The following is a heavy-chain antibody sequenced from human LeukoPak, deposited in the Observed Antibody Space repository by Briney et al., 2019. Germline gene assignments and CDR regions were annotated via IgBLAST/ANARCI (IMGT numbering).Heavy chain of an antibody. CDR1: GFSLSSYT. J-gene: IGHJ3*02. CDR2: ISSSSSYI. V-gene: IGHV3-21*04. Sequence: GGSLRLSCAASGFSLSSYTMNWVRQAPGKGLQWVSSISSSSSYIYYADSVKGRFSIPRDNAKKSVHLQMISLRAEDTAVYYCARGRVGQWLVDAFDIWGQGTMVTVSS. D-gene: IGHD6-19*01. CDR3: ARGRVGQWLVDAFDI.